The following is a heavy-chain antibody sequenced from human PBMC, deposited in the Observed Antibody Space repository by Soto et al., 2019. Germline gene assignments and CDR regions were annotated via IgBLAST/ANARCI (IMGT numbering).Heavy chain of an antibody. CDR2: IYYSGST. CDR3: ARYPRYCSSTSCSAHFDY. CDR1: GGSISSGGYY. D-gene: IGHD2-2*01. Sequence: SETLSLTCTVSGGSISSGGYYWSWIRQHPGKGLEWIGYIYYSGSTYYNPSLKSRVTISVDTSKNQFSLKLSSVTAADTAVYYCARYPRYCSSTSCSAHFDYWGQGTLVTVSS. J-gene: IGHJ4*02. V-gene: IGHV4-31*03.